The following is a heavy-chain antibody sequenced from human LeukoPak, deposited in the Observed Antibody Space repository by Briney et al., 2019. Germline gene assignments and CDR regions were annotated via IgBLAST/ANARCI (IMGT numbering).Heavy chain of an antibody. CDR3: ARDFMYSSGWFDY. J-gene: IGHJ4*02. V-gene: IGHV3-23*01. D-gene: IGHD6-19*01. CDR1: GFTFASYA. CDR2: VSGSGGST. Sequence: GSLRLSCAASGFTFASYAMTWVRQAPGKGLEWVSAVSGSGGSTYSADSVKGRFTISRDNSKNTLYPQMNSLRAEDTAVYYCARDFMYSSGWFDYWGQGTLVTVSS.